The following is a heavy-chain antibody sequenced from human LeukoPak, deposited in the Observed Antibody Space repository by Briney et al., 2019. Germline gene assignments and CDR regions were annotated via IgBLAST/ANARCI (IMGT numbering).Heavy chain of an antibody. CDR1: GDSVSSNSVT. J-gene: IGHJ4*02. Sequence: SQTLSLTCAISGDSVSSNSVTWNWIRQSPSGGLEWLGRTYYRSKWYNDSAVSVKSRITINPDTSKNQFSLQLNSVTPEDTAVYYCARDLAVAGPGYFDYWGQGTLVTVSS. CDR2: TYYRSKWYN. D-gene: IGHD6-19*01. CDR3: ARDLAVAGPGYFDY. V-gene: IGHV6-1*01.